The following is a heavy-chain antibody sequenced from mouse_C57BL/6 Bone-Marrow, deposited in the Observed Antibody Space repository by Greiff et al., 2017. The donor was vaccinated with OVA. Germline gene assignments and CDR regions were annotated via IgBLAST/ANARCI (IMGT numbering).Heavy chain of an antibody. D-gene: IGHD6-1*01. Sequence: EVQLQQSGAELVRPGASVKLSCTASGFNIKDDYMHWVKQRPEQGLEWIGWIDPENGDTEYASKFQGKATITADTSSNTAYLHLSSLTSEDTSVYYCTTEGAAWFAYWGQGTLVTVSA. J-gene: IGHJ3*01. CDR3: TTEGAAWFAY. V-gene: IGHV14-4*01. CDR1: GFNIKDDY. CDR2: IDPENGDT.